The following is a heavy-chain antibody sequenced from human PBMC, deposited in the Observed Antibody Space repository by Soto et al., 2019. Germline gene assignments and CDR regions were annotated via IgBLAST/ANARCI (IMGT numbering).Heavy chain of an antibody. D-gene: IGHD3-10*01. CDR1: GGSISSSSYY. Sequence: SETLSLTCTVSGGSISSSSYYWGWIRQPPGKGLEWIGSIYYSGSTYYNPSLKSRVTISVDTSKNQFSLKLSSVTAADTAVYYCAGLPIDEGVSLVGYGMDVWGQGTTVTVSS. CDR3: AGLPIDEGVSLVGYGMDV. J-gene: IGHJ6*02. CDR2: IYYSGST. V-gene: IGHV4-39*01.